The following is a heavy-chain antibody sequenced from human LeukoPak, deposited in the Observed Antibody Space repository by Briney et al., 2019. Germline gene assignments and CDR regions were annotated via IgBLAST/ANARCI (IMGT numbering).Heavy chain of an antibody. D-gene: IGHD3-3*01. V-gene: IGHV1-2*02. Sequence: ASVKVSCTASGYTFTGYYMHWVRQAPGQGLEWMGWINPNSGGTNYAQKFQGRVTMTRDTSISTAYMELSRLRSDDTAVYYCARDLGYDFWSGYYFLYYWGQGTLVTVSS. CDR1: GYTFTGYY. J-gene: IGHJ4*02. CDR3: ARDLGYDFWSGYYFLYY. CDR2: INPNSGGT.